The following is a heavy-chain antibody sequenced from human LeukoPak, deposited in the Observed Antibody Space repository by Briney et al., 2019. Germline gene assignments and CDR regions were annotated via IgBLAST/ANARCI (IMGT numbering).Heavy chain of an antibody. J-gene: IGHJ4*02. CDR3: AREGGPYRPLDY. CDR1: GGSISTTNW. Sequence: SGTQSLTCGVSGGSISTTNWWTWVRPPPGEGLEGIGEVHLSGRTHYNPSLESLVTISVDLSENHISLWLTSVTAADTAFYYCAREGGPYRPLDYSGQGTLVTVSS. CDR2: VHLSGRT. V-gene: IGHV4-4*02.